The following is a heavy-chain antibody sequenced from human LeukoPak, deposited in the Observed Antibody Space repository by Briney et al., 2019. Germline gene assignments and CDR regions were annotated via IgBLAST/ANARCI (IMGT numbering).Heavy chain of an antibody. CDR1: GFTFDDYA. J-gene: IGHJ4*02. D-gene: IGHD1-26*01. CDR3: AREGATTAFDY. CDR2: IRSKAYGGTT. Sequence: PGGSLRLSCTASGFTFDDYAMNWVRQAPGKGLEWVGFIRSKAYGGTTEYATSVKGRFTISRDDSKSIAYLQMNSLRAEDTAVYYCAREGATTAFDYWGQGTLVTVSS. V-gene: IGHV3-49*04.